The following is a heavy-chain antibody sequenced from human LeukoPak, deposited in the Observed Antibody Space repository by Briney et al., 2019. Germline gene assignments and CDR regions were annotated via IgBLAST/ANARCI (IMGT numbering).Heavy chain of an antibody. V-gene: IGHV1-2*02. D-gene: IGHD2-2*01. J-gene: IGHJ1*01. CDR1: GYTFTGYY. CDR3: AKDRHIVVVPAAILYFQH. Sequence: ASVKVSCKASGYTFTGYYMHWVRQAPGQGLEWMGWINPNSGGTNYAQKFQGRVTMTRDTSISTAYMELSRLRSDDTAVYYCAKDRHIVVVPAAILYFQHWGQGTLVTVSS. CDR2: INPNSGGT.